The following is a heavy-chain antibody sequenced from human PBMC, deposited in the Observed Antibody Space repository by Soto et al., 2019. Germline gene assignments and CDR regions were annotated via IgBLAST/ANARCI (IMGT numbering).Heavy chain of an antibody. D-gene: IGHD2-2*01. CDR1: GFTFSSYW. Sequence: GGSLRLSCSASGFTFSSYWMSWVRQAPGKGLEWVANIKQDGSEKYYVDSVKGRFTISRDNAKNSLYLQINSLRAEDTAVYYCARDPSIVLVPAATYYYYYYGMDVWGQGTTVTVSS. CDR3: ARDPSIVLVPAATYYYYYYGMDV. J-gene: IGHJ6*02. V-gene: IGHV3-7*01. CDR2: IKQDGSEK.